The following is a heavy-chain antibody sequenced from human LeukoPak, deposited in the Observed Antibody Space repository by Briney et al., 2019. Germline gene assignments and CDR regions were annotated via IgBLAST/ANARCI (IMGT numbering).Heavy chain of an antibody. CDR3: ARGVYGSSGYLGYFQH. V-gene: IGHV4-59*01. CDR2: IYYSGST. Sequence: MSSETLSLTCTVSGGSISSYYWSWIRQPPGKGLEWIGYIYYSGSTNYNPSLKSRVTISVDTSKNQFSLKLSSVIAADTAVYYCARGVYGSSGYLGYFQHWGQGTLVTVSS. J-gene: IGHJ1*01. D-gene: IGHD3-22*01. CDR1: GGSISSYY.